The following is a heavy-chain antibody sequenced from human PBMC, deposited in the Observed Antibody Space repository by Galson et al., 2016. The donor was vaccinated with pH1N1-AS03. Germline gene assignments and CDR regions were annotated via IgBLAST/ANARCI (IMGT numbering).Heavy chain of an antibody. D-gene: IGHD4-17*01. CDR3: AKDPIQYGDYVWYFDY. Sequence: SLRLSCAASGFIFSNYAMSWVRQAPGKGLEWVSAITSRGSTYYADSVKGRFTICSDNSKNTLYLQMNSLRAEDTAVYYCAKDPIQYGDYVWYFDYWGQGTLVTVSS. CDR1: GFIFSNYA. J-gene: IGHJ4*02. V-gene: IGHV3-23*01. CDR2: ITSRGST.